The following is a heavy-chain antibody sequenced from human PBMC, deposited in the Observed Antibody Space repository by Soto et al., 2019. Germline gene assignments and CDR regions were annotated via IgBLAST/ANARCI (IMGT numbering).Heavy chain of an antibody. V-gene: IGHV4-38-2*01. J-gene: IGHJ6*02. D-gene: IGHD1-20*01. CDR1: GYSISSAYY. CDR2: IYHSGST. CDR3: ARAPSYNWNYYYYYGMDV. Sequence: SETLSLTCAVSGYSISSAYYWGWIRQPPGKGLEWIGTIYHSGSTYHNPSLRSRVIISVDTSKNQFSLKLSSVTAADTAVYYCARAPSYNWNYYYYYGMDVWGQGTTVTVS.